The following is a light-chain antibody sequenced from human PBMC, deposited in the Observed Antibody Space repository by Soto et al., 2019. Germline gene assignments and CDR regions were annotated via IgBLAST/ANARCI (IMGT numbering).Light chain of an antibody. Sequence: DIQMTQSPSTLSASVGDRVTITCRASQTIDTWLAWYQQRPGKAPKLLIYAASSLESGVPSRFSGSGSGTDFTLTISSLQPEDFATYYCQQSYSTLALTFGGGTKVDIK. CDR3: QQSYSTLALT. J-gene: IGKJ4*01. V-gene: IGKV1-39*01. CDR2: AAS. CDR1: QTIDTW.